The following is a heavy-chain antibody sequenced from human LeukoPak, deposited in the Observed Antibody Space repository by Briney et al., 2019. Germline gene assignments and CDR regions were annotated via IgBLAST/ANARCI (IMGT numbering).Heavy chain of an antibody. CDR2: IFYSGST. CDR1: GGSISTSNYY. V-gene: IGHV4-39*07. Sequence: SETLSLTCTVSGGSISTSNYYWGWIRQPPGKGLEWIGHIFYSGSTYYSPSLRSRVTMSVDTSKNQFSLKLSSVTAADTAVYYCARVDSSSWSTGYYFDYWGQGTLVTVSS. CDR3: ARVDSSSWSTGYYFDY. D-gene: IGHD6-13*01. J-gene: IGHJ4*02.